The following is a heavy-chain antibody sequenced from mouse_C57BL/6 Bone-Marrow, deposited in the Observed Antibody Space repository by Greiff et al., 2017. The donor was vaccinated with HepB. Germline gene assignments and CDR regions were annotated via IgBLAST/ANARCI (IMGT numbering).Heavy chain of an antibody. CDR3: ARSNYYGSSDVRFAY. CDR1: GYTFTSYW. CDR2: IDPSDSYT. Sequence: QVQLQQPGAELVMPGASVMLSCKASGYTFTSYWMHWVKQRPGQGLEWIGEIDPSDSYTNYNQKFKGKSTLTVDKSSSTAYMQLSSLTSEDSAVYYCARSNYYGSSDVRFAYWGQGTLVTVSA. V-gene: IGHV1-69*01. J-gene: IGHJ3*01. D-gene: IGHD1-1*01.